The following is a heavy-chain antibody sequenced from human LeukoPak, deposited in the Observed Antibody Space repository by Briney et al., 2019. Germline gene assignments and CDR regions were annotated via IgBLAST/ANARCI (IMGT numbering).Heavy chain of an antibody. Sequence: ASVKVSCKASGYTFTSYGISWVRQAPGQGLEWMGRIIPILGIANYAQKFQGRVTITADKSTSTAYMELSSLRSEDTAVYYCAREYDSRGYTNFDYWGQGTLVTVSS. J-gene: IGHJ4*02. CDR3: AREYDSRGYTNFDY. V-gene: IGHV1-69*04. D-gene: IGHD3-22*01. CDR1: GYTFTSYG. CDR2: IIPILGIA.